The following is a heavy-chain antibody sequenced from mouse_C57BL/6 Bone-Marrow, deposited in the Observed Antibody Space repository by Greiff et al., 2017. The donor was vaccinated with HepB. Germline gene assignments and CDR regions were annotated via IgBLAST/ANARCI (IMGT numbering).Heavy chain of an antibody. CDR1: GFTFNTYA. J-gene: IGHJ2*01. CDR3: VRDGYYDYDEGHYFDY. D-gene: IGHD2-4*01. V-gene: IGHV10-3*01. Sequence: EVMLVESGGGLVQPKGSLKLSCAASGFTFNTYAMHWVRQAPGKGLEWVARIRSKSSNYATYYADSVKDRFTISRDDSQSMLYLQMNNLKTEDTAMYYCVRDGYYDYDEGHYFDYWGQGTTLTVSS. CDR2: IRSKSSNYAT.